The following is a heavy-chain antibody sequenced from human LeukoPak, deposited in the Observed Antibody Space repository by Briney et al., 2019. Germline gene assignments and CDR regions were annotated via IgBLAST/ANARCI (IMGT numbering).Heavy chain of an antibody. CDR2: IYHSGST. V-gene: IGHV4-30-2*01. CDR3: ARGGYGDYPDYYGMDV. D-gene: IGHD4-17*01. CDR1: GGSISSGGYS. J-gene: IGHJ6*04. Sequence: SQTLSLTCAVSGGSISSGGYSWRWTRQPPGKGLEWIGYIYHSGSTYYNPSLKSRVTISVDRSKNQFSLKLSSVTAADTAVYYCARGGYGDYPDYYGMDVWGKGTTVTVSS.